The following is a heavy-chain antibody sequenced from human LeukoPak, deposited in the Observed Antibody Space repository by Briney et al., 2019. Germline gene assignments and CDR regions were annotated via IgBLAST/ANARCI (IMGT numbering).Heavy chain of an antibody. Sequence: SETLSLTCAVYGGSFSGYYWSWIRQPPGKGLEWIGYIYYSGSTNYNPSLKSRVTISVDTSKNQFSLKLSSVTAADTAVYYCARGSSGWYYYYYMDVWGKGTTVTISS. CDR2: IYYSGST. CDR1: GGSFSGYY. CDR3: ARGSSGWYYYYYMDV. V-gene: IGHV4-59*01. J-gene: IGHJ6*03. D-gene: IGHD6-19*01.